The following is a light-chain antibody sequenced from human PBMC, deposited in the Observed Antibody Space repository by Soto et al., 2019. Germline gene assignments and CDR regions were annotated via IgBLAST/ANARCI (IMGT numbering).Light chain of an antibody. Sequence: QSALTQPASVSGSPGQSITISCTGTSSDVGGYNYVSWYQQHPGKAPKLMIYEVSNRPSGVSNRFSGSKSGNTASLTISGLQDEDEADYYCSSYTSRSTLEVFGGGTKVTVL. V-gene: IGLV2-14*01. CDR2: EVS. CDR3: SSYTSRSTLEV. J-gene: IGLJ3*02. CDR1: SSDVGGYNY.